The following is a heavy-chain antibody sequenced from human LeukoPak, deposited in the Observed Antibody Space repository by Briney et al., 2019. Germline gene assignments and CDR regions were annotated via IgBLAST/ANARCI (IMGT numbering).Heavy chain of an antibody. D-gene: IGHD3-3*01. V-gene: IGHV3-48*02. CDR1: GFIFSSYH. CDR3: ADLEGWRGY. Sequence: PGGSLRLSCAASGFIFSSYHMNWVRQAPGNGLEWVSYISSSSSTIHYADSVKGRFTISRDNAKNSLYLQMNSLRDEDTAVYYCADLEGWRGYWGQGTLVTVSS. J-gene: IGHJ4*02. CDR2: ISSSSSTI.